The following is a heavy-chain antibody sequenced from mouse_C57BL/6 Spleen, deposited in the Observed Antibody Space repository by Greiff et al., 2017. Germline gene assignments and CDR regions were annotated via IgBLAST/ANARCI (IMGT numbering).Heavy chain of an antibody. CDR3: ASLYDYGAWFAY. V-gene: IGHV14-2*01. J-gene: IGHJ3*01. Sequence: VQLKESGAELVKPGASVKLSCTASSFNIKDYYMHWVKQRTEQGLEWIGRIDPEDGETKYAPKFQGKATITADTSSNTAYLQLSSLTSEDTAVYYCASLYDYGAWFAYWGQGTLVTVSA. D-gene: IGHD2-4*01. CDR1: SFNIKDYY. CDR2: IDPEDGET.